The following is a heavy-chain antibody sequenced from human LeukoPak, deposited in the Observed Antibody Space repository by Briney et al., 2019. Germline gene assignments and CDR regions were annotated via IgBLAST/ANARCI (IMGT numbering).Heavy chain of an antibody. CDR3: ARAPPYYYDSSGQIGVGAFDI. CDR2: IYYSGST. D-gene: IGHD3-22*01. Sequence: SETLSLTCSVSGGSISSYYWSWIRQPPGKGLEWIGYIYYSGSTNYNPSLKSRVTISVDTSKNQFSLKLRSVTAADTAVYYCARAPPYYYDSSGQIGVGAFDIWGQGTMVTVSS. V-gene: IGHV4-59*01. J-gene: IGHJ3*02. CDR1: GGSISSYY.